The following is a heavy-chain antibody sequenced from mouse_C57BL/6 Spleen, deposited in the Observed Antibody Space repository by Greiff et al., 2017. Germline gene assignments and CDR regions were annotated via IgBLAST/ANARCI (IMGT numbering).Heavy chain of an antibody. V-gene: IGHV1-59*01. J-gene: IGHJ3*01. CDR2: IDPSDSYT. CDR1: GYTFTSCW. Sequence: VQLQQPGAELVRPGTSVKLSCKASGYTFTSCWMHWVKQRPGQGLEWIGVIDPSDSYTNYNQKFKGKATLTVDTSSSTAYMQLSSLTSEDSAVYYCARSRAAKVSWFAYWGQGTLVTVSA. CDR3: ARSRAAKVSWFAY. D-gene: IGHD6-1*01.